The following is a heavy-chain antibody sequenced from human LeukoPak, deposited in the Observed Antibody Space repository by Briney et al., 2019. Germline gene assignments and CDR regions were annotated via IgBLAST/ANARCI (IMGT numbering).Heavy chain of an antibody. CDR2: IYYSGST. D-gene: IGHD3-22*01. CDR3: ARQGSKYYYDSSGYYPFDY. CDR1: GGSIRSSSYY. J-gene: IGHJ4*02. V-gene: IGHV4-39*01. Sequence: ASETLSLTCTVSGGSIRSSSYYWGWSRQPPGKGLEWIGSIYYSGSTYYNPSLKSRVTIPVDTSKNQFSLKLSSVTAADTAVYYRARQGSKYYYDSSGYYPFDYWGQGTLVTVSS.